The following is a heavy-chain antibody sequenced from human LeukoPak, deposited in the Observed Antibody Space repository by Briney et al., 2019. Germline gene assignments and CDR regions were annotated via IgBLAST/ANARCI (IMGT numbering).Heavy chain of an antibody. D-gene: IGHD1-26*01. CDR1: GGSISSSY. CDR2: IYYSGTT. V-gene: IGHV4-59*12. Sequence: SETLSLTCTVSGGSISSSYWSWIRQPPGKGLEWLGYIYYSGTTYYNPSLKSRVTISVDTSKNQFSLKLSSVTAADTAVYYCARGRGVGAPSGYFDYWGQGTLVTVSS. CDR3: ARGRGVGAPSGYFDY. J-gene: IGHJ4*02.